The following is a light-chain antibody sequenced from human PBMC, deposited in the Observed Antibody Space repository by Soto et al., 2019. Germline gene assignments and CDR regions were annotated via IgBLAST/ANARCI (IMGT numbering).Light chain of an antibody. CDR1: SSSIGAGYE. CDR3: ATWDDNLNGWV. V-gene: IGLV1-40*01. Sequence: QSVLTQPPSVSGAPGQRVTISCSGTSSSIGAGYEVHWYHQLPGTAPKLVVSGNGNRPSGVPDRLSGSKSGTSASLAISGLQSEDEGDYFCATWDDNLNGWVFGGGTKLTVL. CDR2: GNG. J-gene: IGLJ2*01.